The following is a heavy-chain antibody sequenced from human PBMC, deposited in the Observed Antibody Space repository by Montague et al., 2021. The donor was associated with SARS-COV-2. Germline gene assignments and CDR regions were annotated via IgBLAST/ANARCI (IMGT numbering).Heavy chain of an antibody. D-gene: IGHD4-23*01. CDR1: GFSLSTSGMC. J-gene: IGHJ4*02. V-gene: IGHV2-70*20. CDR2: IDWDDDK. Sequence: VKPTQTLTLTCTFSGFSLSTSGMCVSWVRQPPGKALEWLALIDWDDDKYYSTPLKTRLTISKDTSKNQVVLTMTNMDPVDTATYYCARGRYGGNRGYYFDYWGQGTLVTVSS. CDR3: ARGRYGGNRGYYFDY.